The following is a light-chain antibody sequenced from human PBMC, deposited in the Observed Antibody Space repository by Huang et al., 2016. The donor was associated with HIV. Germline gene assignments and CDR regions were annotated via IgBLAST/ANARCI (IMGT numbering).Light chain of an antibody. J-gene: IGKJ2*01. CDR1: QSISSY. V-gene: IGKV1-39*01. Sequence: DIQLTQSPPSLSASVGDRVTLTCRASQSISSYLNWYQQKPGKAPKLLIYAGSSLQSGVPSRFSGSGSETDFTLTIRSLQPEDFATYYCQQSYSTPRTFGQGTNLEIK. CDR3: QQSYSTPRT. CDR2: AGS.